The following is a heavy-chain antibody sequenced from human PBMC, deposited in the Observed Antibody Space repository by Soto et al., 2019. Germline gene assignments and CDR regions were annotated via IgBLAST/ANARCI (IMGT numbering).Heavy chain of an antibody. D-gene: IGHD3-10*01. Sequence: PSETLSLTYAVSGVSISSGNWWTWVRQSPQRGLEYIGEIFHDGTANYYPSFERRVAISVDTSKNQFSLKLTSVTAPDTAIYFCARLVYDTRLNYMYFDFWGQGTLVTVSS. CDR2: IFHDGTA. J-gene: IGHJ4*02. CDR3: ARLVYDTRLNYMYFDF. V-gene: IGHV4-4*02. CDR1: GVSISSGNW.